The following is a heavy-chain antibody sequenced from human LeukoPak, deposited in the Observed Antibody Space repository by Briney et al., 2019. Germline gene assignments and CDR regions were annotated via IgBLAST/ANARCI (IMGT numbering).Heavy chain of an antibody. CDR3: ARDRSLFWSGYPGGWFDP. Sequence: SETLSLTCAVYGGSFSGYYWSWIRQPPGKGLEWIGEINHSGSTNYNPSLKSRVTISVDPSKNQFSLKLSSVTAEDTAVYYCARDRSLFWSGYPGGWFDPWGQGTLVTVSS. CDR1: GGSFSGYY. V-gene: IGHV4-34*01. J-gene: IGHJ5*02. CDR2: INHSGST. D-gene: IGHD3-3*01.